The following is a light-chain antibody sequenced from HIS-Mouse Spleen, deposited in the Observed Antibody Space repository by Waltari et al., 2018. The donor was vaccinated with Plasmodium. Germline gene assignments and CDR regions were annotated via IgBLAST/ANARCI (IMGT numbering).Light chain of an antibody. CDR2: DAS. CDR3: QQYDNLPLT. J-gene: IGKJ4*01. V-gene: IGKV1-33*01. CDR1: QDISNY. Sequence: DIQMTQSPPSLSASVGDSVTITCQASQDISNYLNWYQQKPGRAPMLLIYDASNLETGVPSRFSGSGSGTDFTFTISSLQPEDIATYYCQQYDNLPLTFGGGTKVEIK.